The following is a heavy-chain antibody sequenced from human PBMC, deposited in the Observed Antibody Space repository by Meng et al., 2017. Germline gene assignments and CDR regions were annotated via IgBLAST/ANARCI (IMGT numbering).Heavy chain of an antibody. CDR3: ARDDSYIDY. Sequence: LSLTCAASGFTFSSFGMHWVRQAPGKGLEWVAVIWYDGSNKYYADSVKGRFTISRDNSKNTLYLQMNSLRAEDTAVYYCARDDSYIDYWGQGTRVTVSS. D-gene: IGHD1-14*01. V-gene: IGHV3-33*01. J-gene: IGHJ4*01. CDR2: IWYDGSNK. CDR1: GFTFSSFG.